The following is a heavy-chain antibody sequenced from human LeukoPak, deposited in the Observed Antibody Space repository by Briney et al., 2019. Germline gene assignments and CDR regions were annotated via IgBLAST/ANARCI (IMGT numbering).Heavy chain of an antibody. Sequence: GRSLRLSCAASGFTFSSYAMHWVRQAPGKGLEWVAVISYDGSNKYYADSVKGRFTISRDNPKNTLYLQMNSLRAEDAAVYYCARDRYYYDSSGYGYWGQGTLVTVSS. CDR2: ISYDGSNK. V-gene: IGHV3-30-3*01. J-gene: IGHJ4*02. CDR3: ARDRYYYDSSGYGY. CDR1: GFTFSSYA. D-gene: IGHD3-22*01.